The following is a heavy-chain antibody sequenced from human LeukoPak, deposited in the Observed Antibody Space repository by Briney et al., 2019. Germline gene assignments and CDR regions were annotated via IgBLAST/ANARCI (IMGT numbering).Heavy chain of an antibody. V-gene: IGHV3-74*01. D-gene: IGHD3-3*01. Sequence: PGGSLRLSCVVSGFTLPYGMSWVRQAPGKGLVWVSRINSDGRSTTYADSVKGRFTVSRDNAKNTLYLQMNSLRAEDTAMYFCARVGSLYDFWSGQYYRYYYYMDVWGKGTTVIVSS. CDR3: ARVGSLYDFWSGQYYRYYYYMDV. CDR2: INSDGRST. J-gene: IGHJ6*03. CDR1: GFTLPYG.